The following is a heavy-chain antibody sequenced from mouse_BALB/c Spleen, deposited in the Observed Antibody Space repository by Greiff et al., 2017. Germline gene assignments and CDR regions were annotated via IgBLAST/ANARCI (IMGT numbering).Heavy chain of an antibody. CDR2: ISTYYGDA. Sequence: LQESGAELVRPGVSVKISCKGSGYTFTDYAMHWVKQSHAKSLEWIGVISTYYGDASYNQKFKGKATMTVDKSSSTAYMELARLTSEDSAIYYCARDEDYFDYWGQGTTLTVSS. J-gene: IGHJ2*01. CDR3: ARDEDYFDY. V-gene: IGHV1S137*01. CDR1: GYTFTDYA.